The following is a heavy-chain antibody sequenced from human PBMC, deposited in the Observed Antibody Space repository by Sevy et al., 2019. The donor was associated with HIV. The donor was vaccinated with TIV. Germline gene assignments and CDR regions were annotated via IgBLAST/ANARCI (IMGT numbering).Heavy chain of an antibody. V-gene: IGHV3-23*01. CDR1: GFTFSTYA. J-gene: IGHJ6*02. CDR2: ISGRGGST. Sequence: GGSLRLSCAASGFTFSTYAMSWVRQAPGKGLEWVAAISGRGGSTYYAASVKGRFTISRDKSKNTPYLQMNSLRAADTAVYYCAKGDRTFYGLDVWGQGTTVTVSS. CDR3: AKGDRTFYGLDV. D-gene: IGHD2-15*01.